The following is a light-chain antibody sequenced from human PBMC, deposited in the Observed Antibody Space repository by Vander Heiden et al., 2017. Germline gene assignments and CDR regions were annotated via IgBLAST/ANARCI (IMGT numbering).Light chain of an antibody. CDR2: LGS. J-gene: IGKJ3*01. Sequence: DIVMTQSPLALPFTPSEPASIAWRSSQSPLHSNGYNYLDWYLQKPGQPPQLLIYLGSNRASGVPDRFSCSGSGTYFTLKISRVEAEDVGVYYCMQALQTPKFTFGPGTKVDIK. CDR3: MQALQTPKFT. CDR1: QSPLHSNGYNY. V-gene: IGKV2-28*01.